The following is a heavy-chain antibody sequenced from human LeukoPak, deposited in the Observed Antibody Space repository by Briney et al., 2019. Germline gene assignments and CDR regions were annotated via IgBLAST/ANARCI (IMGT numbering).Heavy chain of an antibody. CDR2: ISECGDAT. Sequence: GGSLRLSCAASGFTFSNYAMSWVRQAPGKGLEWVSSISECGDATYYAEFVKGRFTISRDKSKSTVDLQVNGLRAEDTAVYFCGKGLVTAIDYWGQGTLVSVSS. J-gene: IGHJ4*02. V-gene: IGHV3-23*01. CDR1: GFTFSNYA. D-gene: IGHD2-21*02. CDR3: GKGLVTAIDY.